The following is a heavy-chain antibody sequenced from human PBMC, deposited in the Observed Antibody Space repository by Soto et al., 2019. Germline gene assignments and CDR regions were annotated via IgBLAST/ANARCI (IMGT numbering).Heavy chain of an antibody. V-gene: IGHV4-30-4*01. J-gene: IGHJ5*02. D-gene: IGHD2-8*02. CDR2: IFYTGST. Sequence: SETLSLTCTVSGGSISSGDYYWSWIRQPPGKGLEWIGCIFYTGSTYYNPSLKSRITISVHTSKSQFSLKLTSVTAADTAVYYCASATRYCTGGGCNPNWFDPWGQGTLVTVSS. CDR3: ASATRYCTGGGCNPNWFDP. CDR1: GGSISSGDYY.